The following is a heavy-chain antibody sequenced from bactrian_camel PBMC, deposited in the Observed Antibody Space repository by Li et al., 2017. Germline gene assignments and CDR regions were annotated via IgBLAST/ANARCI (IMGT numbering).Heavy chain of an antibody. V-gene: IGHV3S40*01. CDR2: ISSDERRT. CDR1: GFTFSSSD. D-gene: IGHD5*01. Sequence: VQLVESGGGLVQPGGSLTLSCVGSGFTFSSSDMAWVRQAPGKGLQWVSSISSDERRTYFADSVKGRFTISRDNTKNTVYLQMNSLKPEDTAMYYCNLRPTHGFGVGCPLVEWGQGTQVTVS. J-gene: IGHJ4*01. CDR3: NLRPTHGFGVGCPLVE.